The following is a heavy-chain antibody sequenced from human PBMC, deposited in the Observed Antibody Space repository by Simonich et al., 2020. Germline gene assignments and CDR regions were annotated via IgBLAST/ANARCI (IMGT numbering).Heavy chain of an antibody. Sequence: QVQLVQSGAEVKKPGASVKVSCKASGYTFTGYYMHWVRQAPGQGLEWMGWINPNSGGKNDAKKFQGRVTMTRDTSISTAYMELSRLRSDDTAVYYCARGRIAAAGTYYYYYMDVWGKGTTVTVSS. V-gene: IGHV1-2*02. J-gene: IGHJ6*03. D-gene: IGHD6-13*01. CDR3: ARGRIAAAGTYYYYYMDV. CDR2: INPNSGGK. CDR1: GYTFTGYY.